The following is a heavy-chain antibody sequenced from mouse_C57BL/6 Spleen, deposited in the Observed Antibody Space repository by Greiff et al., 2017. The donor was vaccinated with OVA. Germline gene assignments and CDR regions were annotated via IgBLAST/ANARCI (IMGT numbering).Heavy chain of an antibody. CDR1: GYAFSSSW. D-gene: IGHD2-4*01. V-gene: IGHV1-82*01. J-gene: IGHJ3*01. Sequence: VKLLESGPELVKPGASVKISCKASGYAFSSSWMNWVKQRPGKGLEWIGRIYPGDGDTNYNGKFKGKATLTADKSSSTAYMQLSSLTSEDSAVYFGARSDYDYDGEDWLDYWGQGTLVTVSA. CDR3: ARSDYDYDGEDWLDY. CDR2: IYPGDGDT.